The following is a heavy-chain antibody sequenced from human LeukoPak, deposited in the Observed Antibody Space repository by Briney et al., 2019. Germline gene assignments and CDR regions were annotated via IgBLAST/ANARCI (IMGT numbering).Heavy chain of an antibody. CDR1: GYTLTELS. V-gene: IGHV1-24*01. D-gene: IGHD3-9*01. J-gene: IGHJ3*02. Sequence: GASVKVSCKVSGYTLTELSMHWVRQAPGKGLEWMGGFDPEDGETIYAQKFQGRVTMTEDTSTDTAYMELSSLRSEDTAVYYCARDAVLRYFDWLLYPTKTDAFDIWGQGTMVTVSS. CDR3: ARDAVLRYFDWLLYPTKTDAFDI. CDR2: FDPEDGET.